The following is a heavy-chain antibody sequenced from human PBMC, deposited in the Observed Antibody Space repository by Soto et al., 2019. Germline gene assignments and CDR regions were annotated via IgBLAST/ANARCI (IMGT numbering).Heavy chain of an antibody. CDR3: ARGYQLLSSWFDT. D-gene: IGHD2-2*01. J-gene: IGHJ5*02. CDR1: GYTFTGYY. Sequence: ASVKVSCKASGYTFTGYYMHWVRQAPGQGLEWMGWINPNSGGTNYAQKFQGRVTMTRDTSISTAYMELSRLRSDDTAVYYCARGYQLLSSWFDTWGQGTLVTVYS. V-gene: IGHV1-2*02. CDR2: INPNSGGT.